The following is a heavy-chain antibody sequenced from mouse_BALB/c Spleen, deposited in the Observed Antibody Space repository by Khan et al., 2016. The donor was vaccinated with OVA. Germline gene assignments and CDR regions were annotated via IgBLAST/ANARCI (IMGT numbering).Heavy chain of an antibody. V-gene: IGHV5-17*02. CDR3: ASCRYGGWFAS. CDR2: IDSDSNTI. J-gene: IGHJ3*01. D-gene: IGHD2-12*01. CDR1: GFPFSSFG. Sequence: EVELVESGGGLVQPGGSRKLSCAASGFPFSSFGMHWVRQAPEKGLEWVAYIDSDSNTIYYADTVKGRFTISRDDPKNSLVLQMTSLRSEDTAMYYCASCRYGGWFASWGQGTLVTVSS.